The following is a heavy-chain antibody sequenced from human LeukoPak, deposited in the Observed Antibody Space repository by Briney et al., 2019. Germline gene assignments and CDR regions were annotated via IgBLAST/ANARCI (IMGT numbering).Heavy chain of an antibody. CDR1: GFTFSSYG. J-gene: IGHJ4*02. Sequence: GRSLRLSCAASGFTFSSYGMHWVRQAPGKGLEGVAVIWYDGSNKYYAECVKGRFTISRDNSKNKLYVQLNSLRAEDTAVYYCAKDRVAGYYYDSSGYLDYWGQGTLVTVSS. CDR2: IWYDGSNK. CDR3: AKDRVAGYYYDSSGYLDY. D-gene: IGHD3-22*01. V-gene: IGHV3-33*06.